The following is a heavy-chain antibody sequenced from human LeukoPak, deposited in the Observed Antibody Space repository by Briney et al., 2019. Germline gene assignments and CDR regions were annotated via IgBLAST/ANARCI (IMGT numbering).Heavy chain of an antibody. Sequence: PSETLSLTCTVSGYSISSGYYWGWIRQPPGKGLEWIGSIYHSGSTYCNPSLKSRVTISVDTSKNQFSLKLSSVTAADTAVYYCALKGFWGGRNAYDIWGQGTMVTVSS. CDR1: GYSISSGYY. CDR3: ALKGFWGGRNAYDI. D-gene: IGHD3-3*01. J-gene: IGHJ3*02. V-gene: IGHV4-38-2*02. CDR2: IYHSGST.